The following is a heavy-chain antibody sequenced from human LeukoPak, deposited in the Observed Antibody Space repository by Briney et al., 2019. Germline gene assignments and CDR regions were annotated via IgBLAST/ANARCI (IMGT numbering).Heavy chain of an antibody. J-gene: IGHJ4*02. Sequence: ASVKVSCKASGYTFINYAITWVRQAPGQGLEWMGWISTYNGNTNYAQKLQGRVTMTTDTSTSTAYMELRSLRSDDTAVYYCARKYYDSSGYYFDYWGQGTLVTVSS. CDR3: ARKYYDSSGYYFDY. CDR2: ISTYNGNT. D-gene: IGHD3-22*01. V-gene: IGHV1-18*01. CDR1: GYTFINYA.